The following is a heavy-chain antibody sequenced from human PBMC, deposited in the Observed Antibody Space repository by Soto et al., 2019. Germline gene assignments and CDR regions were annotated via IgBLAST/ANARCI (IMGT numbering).Heavy chain of an antibody. CDR1: GYIFVNYG. CDR3: VMVDNYVTPTPQDV. D-gene: IGHD3-16*01. V-gene: IGHV1-18*01. J-gene: IGHJ6*02. Sequence: QVQLVQSGDEVKKPGASVKVSCKASGYIFVNYGIAWVRQAPGQGLEWMGWISPYTGNTHSASKVQGRLTMTTETSTSTDYMDLGSLTSDDTAVYYCVMVDNYVTPTPQDVWGQGTTVTVSS. CDR2: ISPYTGNT.